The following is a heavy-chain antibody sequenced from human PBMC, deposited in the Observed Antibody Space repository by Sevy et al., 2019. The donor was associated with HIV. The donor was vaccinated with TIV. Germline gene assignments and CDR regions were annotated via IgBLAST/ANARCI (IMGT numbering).Heavy chain of an antibody. Sequence: ASVKVSCKASGGTFDTYSISWLRQAPGQGLEWMGGIIPIFRTANYAQKFEGRVTITADESMRTAYMELSSLRSEDSAVYYCARDRDITFGGGDAFDIWGQGTMVTVSS. CDR1: GGTFDTYS. D-gene: IGHD3-16*01. V-gene: IGHV1-69*13. CDR2: IIPIFRTA. J-gene: IGHJ3*02. CDR3: ARDRDITFGGGDAFDI.